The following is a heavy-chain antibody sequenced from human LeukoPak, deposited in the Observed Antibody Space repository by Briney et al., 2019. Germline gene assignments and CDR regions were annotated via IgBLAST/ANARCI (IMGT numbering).Heavy chain of an antibody. CDR3: ARAGSSGGLCDY. D-gene: IGHD6-19*01. Sequence: PSETLSLTCTVSGVSISSYFWSWVRQPAGKGLEWIGRIYSSGSTKYNPSLQSRVTMSLDTSKKQSSLNLGSVTAADTAVYYCARAGSSGGLCDYWGQGILVTVSS. V-gene: IGHV4-4*07. CDR1: GVSISSYF. J-gene: IGHJ4*02. CDR2: IYSSGST.